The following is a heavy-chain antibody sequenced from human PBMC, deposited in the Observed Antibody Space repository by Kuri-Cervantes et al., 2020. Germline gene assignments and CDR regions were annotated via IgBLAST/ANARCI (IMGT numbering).Heavy chain of an antibody. CDR3: ARTRSQIGYCSS. J-gene: IGHJ4*02. CDR1: GYTFTSYG. Sequence: ASVKVSCKASGYTFTSYGISWVRQAPGQGLEWMGWISAYNGNTNYAQKLQGRVTITTDESTSTAYMELSSLRSDDTAVYYCARTRSQIGYCSSWGQGTLVTVSS. D-gene: IGHD2-2*01. V-gene: IGHV1-18*01. CDR2: ISAYNGNT.